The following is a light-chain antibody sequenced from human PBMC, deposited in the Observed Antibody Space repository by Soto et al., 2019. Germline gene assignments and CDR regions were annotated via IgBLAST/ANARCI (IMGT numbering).Light chain of an antibody. CDR2: GAS. Sequence: EIVLTQSPGTLSLSPGERATLSCRASQSVSSSYLAWYQQKPGQAPRLLICGASSRATGIPDRFSGSGSGTDFTLTISRLEPEDFAVYYCQQYGSPITFGPGTKVDIK. CDR3: QQYGSPIT. CDR1: QSVSSSY. J-gene: IGKJ3*01. V-gene: IGKV3-20*01.